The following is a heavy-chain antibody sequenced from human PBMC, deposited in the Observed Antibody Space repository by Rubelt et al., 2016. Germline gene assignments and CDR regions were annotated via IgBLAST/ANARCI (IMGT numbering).Heavy chain of an antibody. CDR3: ARVVSEYYDFWSGYSPRLEN. J-gene: IGHJ4*02. Sequence: QVQLQESGPGLVKPSETLSLTCTVSGYSISSGYYWGWIRQPPGKGLEWIGSIYYSGSTYYNPSLKCRVTISVDTSKNQFSLKLSSVTASDTAVYYRARVVSEYYDFWSGYSPRLENWGQGTLVTVSS. CDR1: GYSISSGYY. V-gene: IGHV4-38-2*02. D-gene: IGHD3-3*01. CDR2: IYYSGST.